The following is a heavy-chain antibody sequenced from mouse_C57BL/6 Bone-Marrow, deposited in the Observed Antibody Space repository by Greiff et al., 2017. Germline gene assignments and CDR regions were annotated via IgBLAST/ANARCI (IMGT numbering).Heavy chain of an antibody. CDR3: TKPGLSYVPLRY. V-gene: IGHV14-4*01. J-gene: IGHJ2*01. CDR1: GYNINDDY. CDR2: IDPGNGDT. Sequence: EVQLQQPGAELVRPGASVKLSCTASGYNINDDYMHWVKQRPEQGLEWIGRIDPGNGDTEYASKFQGKATITEDTSSNTAYLQLSSLTSEYTAVYYCTKPGLSYVPLRYWGRGTTLTVSA. D-gene: IGHD6-1*01.